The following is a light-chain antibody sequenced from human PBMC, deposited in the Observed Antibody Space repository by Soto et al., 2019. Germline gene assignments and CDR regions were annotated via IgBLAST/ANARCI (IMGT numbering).Light chain of an antibody. CDR2: EVS. CDR3: SLYTSSSTSPEVV. Sequence: QSVLTQPPSVSGSPGQSVTISCTGTSSDVGSYNRVSWYQQPPGTAPKLMIYEVSNRPSGVPDRFSGSKSGNTASLTISGLQAEDEADYYCSLYTSSSTSPEVVFGGGTKVTVL. CDR1: SSDVGSYNR. V-gene: IGLV2-18*01. J-gene: IGLJ2*01.